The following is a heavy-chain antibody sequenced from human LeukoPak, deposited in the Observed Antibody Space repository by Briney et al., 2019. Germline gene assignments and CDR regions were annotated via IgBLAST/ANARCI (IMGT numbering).Heavy chain of an antibody. CDR3: ARSVAGTFYLDY. V-gene: IGHV6-1*01. CDR1: GNSVSSNSVA. D-gene: IGHD6-19*01. J-gene: IGHJ4*02. CDR2: TYYRSKWSN. Sequence: SQTLSLTCAISGNSVSSNSVAWNWIRQSPSRGLEWLGRTYYRSKWSNDYTVSVKSRMTINPDTSKNQFSLRLSSVTPEDTAVYYCARSVAGTFYLDYWGQGTLVTVSS.